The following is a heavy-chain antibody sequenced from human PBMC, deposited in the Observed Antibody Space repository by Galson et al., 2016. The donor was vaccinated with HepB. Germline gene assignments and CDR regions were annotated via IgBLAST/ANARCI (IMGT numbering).Heavy chain of an antibody. V-gene: IGHV3-21*01. D-gene: IGHD6-6*01. CDR2: VSHSSTYV. Sequence: SLRLSCAASEFTFDNYTMDWLRQAPGKGLEWVSSVSHSSTYVYYADSVQGRFTISRDNAKNSLYLEMNSLRVEDTAVFYCARSLGWYFDVWGRGTPVTVSS. CDR3: ARSLGWYFDV. J-gene: IGHJ2*01. CDR1: EFTFDNYT.